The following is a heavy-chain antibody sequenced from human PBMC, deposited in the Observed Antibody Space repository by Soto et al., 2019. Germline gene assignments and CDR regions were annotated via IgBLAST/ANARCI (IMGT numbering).Heavy chain of an antibody. CDR1: GGTFSSYA. D-gene: IGHD2-2*01. J-gene: IGHJ4*02. V-gene: IGHV1-69*06. CDR2: IIPIFGTA. Sequence: QVQLVQSGAEVKKPGSSVKVSCKASGGTFSSYAISWVRQAPGQGLEWMGGIIPIFGTANYAQKFQGRVTITADKSPSTAYMARSSLRSEDTAVYYCARDRGDCSSTSCYHFDYWGQGTLVTVSS. CDR3: ARDRGDCSSTSCYHFDY.